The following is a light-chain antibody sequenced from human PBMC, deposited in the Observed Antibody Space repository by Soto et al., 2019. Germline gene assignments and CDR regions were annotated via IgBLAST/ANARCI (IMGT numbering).Light chain of an antibody. J-gene: IGKJ4*01. CDR1: QSLSSNS. Sequence: EIVLTQSPVTLSVSPGERATLSCRASQSLSSNSLAWYQQKPGQAPRLLIFGTSRRATAIPDRFSGSGSGTDFTLTISRLEPEDLAVYYCQQYGGSTRFFGGGTKVEIK. CDR3: QQYGGSTRF. CDR2: GTS. V-gene: IGKV3-20*01.